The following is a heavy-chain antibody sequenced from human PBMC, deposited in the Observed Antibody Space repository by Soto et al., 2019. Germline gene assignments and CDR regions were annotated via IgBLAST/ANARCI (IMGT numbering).Heavy chain of an antibody. Sequence: SETLSLTCAVYGGSFSGYYWSWIRQPPGKGLEWIGEINHSGSTNYNPSLKSRVTISVDTSKNQFSLKLSSVTAADTAVYYCARGRRTAVTIDYWGQGTLVT. D-gene: IGHD4-17*01. CDR3: ARGRRTAVTIDY. J-gene: IGHJ4*02. CDR2: INHSGST. V-gene: IGHV4-34*01. CDR1: GGSFSGYY.